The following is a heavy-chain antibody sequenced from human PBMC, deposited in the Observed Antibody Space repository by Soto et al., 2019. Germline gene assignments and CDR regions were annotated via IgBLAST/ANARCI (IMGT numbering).Heavy chain of an antibody. CDR3: AKASAAAGTDY. D-gene: IGHD6-13*01. CDR1: GFTFSSYG. V-gene: IGHV3-30*18. J-gene: IGHJ4*02. CDR2: ISYDGSNK. Sequence: QVQLVESGGGVVQPGRSLRLSCAASGFTFSSYGMHWVRQAPGKGLEWVAVISYDGSNKYYADSVEGRFTISRDNSKNTLYLQMNSLRAEETAVYYCAKASAAAGTDYWGQGTLVTVSS.